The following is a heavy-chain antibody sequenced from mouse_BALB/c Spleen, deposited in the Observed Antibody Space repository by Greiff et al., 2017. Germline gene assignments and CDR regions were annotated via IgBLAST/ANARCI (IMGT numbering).Heavy chain of an antibody. Sequence: QVQLQQSGPELVKPGASVKMSCKASGYTFTSYVMHWVKQRPGQGLEWIGWIYPGNVNTKYNEKFKGKATLTADKSSSTAYMQLSSLTSEDSAVYFCARSQVRRGDWYFDVWGAGTTVTVSS. D-gene: IGHD2-14*01. J-gene: IGHJ1*01. CDR3: ARSQVRRGDWYFDV. V-gene: IGHV1S56*01. CDR1: GYTFTSYV. CDR2: IYPGNVNT.